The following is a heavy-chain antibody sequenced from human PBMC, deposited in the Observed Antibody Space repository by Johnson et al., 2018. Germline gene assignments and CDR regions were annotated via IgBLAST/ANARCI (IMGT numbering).Heavy chain of an antibody. CDR1: GFTFSDYY. CDR3: ARGYVVGAFDI. J-gene: IGHJ3*02. D-gene: IGHD2-2*01. V-gene: IGHV3-11*01. CDR2: ISNSGTIS. Sequence: QVQLVQSGGGLVQPGGSLRLSCAASGFTFSDYYMSWIRQAPGMGLEWISYISNSGTISYYADSVKGRFTVSRDNAKTSLYLQMNSLRFEDTAVYYCARGYVVGAFDIWGQGTMLTVSS.